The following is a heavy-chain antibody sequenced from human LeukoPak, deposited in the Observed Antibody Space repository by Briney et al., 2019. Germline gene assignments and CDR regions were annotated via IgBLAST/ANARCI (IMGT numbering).Heavy chain of an antibody. D-gene: IGHD3-22*01. V-gene: IGHV4-59*08. CDR1: GGSISSYY. J-gene: IGHJ4*02. CDR3: ASSYYYDSSGAFDY. Sequence: SETLSLTCTVSGGSISSYYWSWIRQPPGKGLEWIGYIYYSGSTNYNPSLKSRVTISVDTSKNQFSLKLSSVAAADTAVYYCASSYYYDSSGAFDYWGQGALVTVSS. CDR2: IYYSGST.